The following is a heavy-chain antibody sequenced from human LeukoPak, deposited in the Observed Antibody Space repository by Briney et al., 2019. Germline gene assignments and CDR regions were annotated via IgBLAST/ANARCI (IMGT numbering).Heavy chain of an antibody. Sequence: GASVRVSCKASGYIFTSFDINWVRQATGQGLEWMGWMNPNSGNTAYAQKFQGRVTMTRDTSMSTAYMELSSLRSEDTAMYYCARGHASDYGSGGYLGYYYGMDVWGQGTTVSVSS. CDR2: MNPNSGNT. J-gene: IGHJ6*02. CDR1: GYIFTSFD. CDR3: ARGHASDYGSGGYLGYYYGMDV. D-gene: IGHD3-10*01. V-gene: IGHV1-8*01.